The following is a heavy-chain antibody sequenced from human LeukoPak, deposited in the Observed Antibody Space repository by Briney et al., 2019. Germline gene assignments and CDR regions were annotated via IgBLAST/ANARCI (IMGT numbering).Heavy chain of an antibody. CDR1: GFTFSSYA. CDR3: AKDRPNYYDSSGHYYRRNGDY. D-gene: IGHD3-22*01. CDR2: ITSSGGST. J-gene: IGHJ4*02. V-gene: IGHV3-23*01. Sequence: PGGSLRLSCAASGFTFSSYAMSWVRQAPGKGLEWVSSITSSGGSTYYAGSVKGQFTISRDNSKNTVYLQRNSLRAEDTAVYCCAKDRPNYYDSSGHYYRRNGDYWGQGTLVTVSS.